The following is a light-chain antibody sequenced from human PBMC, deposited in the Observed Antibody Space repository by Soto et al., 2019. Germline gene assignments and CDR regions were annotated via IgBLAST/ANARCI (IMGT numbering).Light chain of an antibody. V-gene: IGKV3-11*01. Sequence: EILITQSPATLSVSPGERAPLSCRASQSVSSNLAWYQQKPGQAPRLLIYDASNRATGIPGRFSGSGSGTDFTLTISSLEPEDFAVYYCQQRGNWPWTFGQGTKVDIK. CDR1: QSVSSN. CDR2: DAS. CDR3: QQRGNWPWT. J-gene: IGKJ1*01.